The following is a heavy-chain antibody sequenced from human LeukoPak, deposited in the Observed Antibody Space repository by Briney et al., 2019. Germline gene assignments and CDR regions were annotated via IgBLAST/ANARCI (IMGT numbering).Heavy chain of an antibody. J-gene: IGHJ5*02. V-gene: IGHV3-7*01. Sequence: PGGSLRLSCEGSGFTFSSYWMSWVRQAPGKGLEWVASIKQNGREAYYVDSVKGRFTISRDNAKNSMYLQMYSLTAEDTAVYYCVRVTALLAANGDWFDPWGQGTQVIVSS. CDR3: VRVTALLAANGDWFDP. CDR2: IKQNGREA. D-gene: IGHD2-21*02. CDR1: GFTFSSYW.